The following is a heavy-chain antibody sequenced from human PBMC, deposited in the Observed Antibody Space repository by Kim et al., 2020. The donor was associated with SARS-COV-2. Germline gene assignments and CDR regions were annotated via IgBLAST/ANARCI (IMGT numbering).Heavy chain of an antibody. V-gene: IGHV4-39*01. D-gene: IGHD3-16*02. Sequence: SESLSLTCTVSGGSISSSSYYWGWIRQPPGKGLEWIGSIYYSGSTYYNPSLKSRVTISVDTSKNQFSLKLSSVTAADTAVYYCASYGRYDYVWGSYRGWGQGTLVTVSS. CDR1: GGSISSSSYY. J-gene: IGHJ4*02. CDR3: ASYGRYDYVWGSYRG. CDR2: IYYSGST.